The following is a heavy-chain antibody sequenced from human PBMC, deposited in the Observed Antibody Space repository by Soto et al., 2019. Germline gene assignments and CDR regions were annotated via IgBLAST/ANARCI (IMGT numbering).Heavy chain of an antibody. D-gene: IGHD3-3*01. CDR1: GFTFSSYA. J-gene: IGHJ4*02. CDR3: AKDDDLWSGYPPTFDY. CDR2: ISGSGGST. V-gene: IGHV3-23*01. Sequence: GGSLRLSCAASGFTFSSYAMSWVRQAPGKGLEWVSAISGSGGSTYYADSVKGRFTISRDNSKNTLYLQMNSLRAEDTAVYYCAKDDDLWSGYPPTFDYWGQRTLVTASS.